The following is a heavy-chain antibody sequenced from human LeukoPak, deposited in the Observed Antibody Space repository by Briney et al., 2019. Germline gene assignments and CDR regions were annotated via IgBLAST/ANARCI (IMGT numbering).Heavy chain of an antibody. CDR1: GYSFTGYY. D-gene: IGHD6-19*01. CDR3: ARGQQWLVPYYYYYMDV. Sequence: ASVKVSCKASGYSFTGYYMHWVRQAPGQGLEWMGWLNPYSGDTAYAQKFQGRVTLTRDTSISTVYVEVSRLRSDDTAVYYCARGQQWLVPYYYYYMDVWGKGTTVTVSS. J-gene: IGHJ6*03. V-gene: IGHV1-2*02. CDR2: LNPYSGDT.